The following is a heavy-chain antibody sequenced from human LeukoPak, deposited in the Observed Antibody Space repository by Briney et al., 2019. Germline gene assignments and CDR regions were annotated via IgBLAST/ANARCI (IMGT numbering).Heavy chain of an antibody. V-gene: IGHV3-23*01. J-gene: IGHJ4*02. CDR1: GFTFSTYA. CDR3: AKDGGYYFDY. CDR2: TSGNGGKT. D-gene: IGHD6-25*01. Sequence: PGGSLRLSCAASGFTFSTYAMSWVGQAPGKGLEWVSATSGNGGKTYYADSVKGRFTISRDNSKNTLYLQMGSLRAEDTAVYYCAKDGGYYFDYWGQGTLVTVSS.